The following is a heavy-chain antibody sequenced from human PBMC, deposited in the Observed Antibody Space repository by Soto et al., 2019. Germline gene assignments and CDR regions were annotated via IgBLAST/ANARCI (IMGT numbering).Heavy chain of an antibody. CDR2: ISGSGGST. D-gene: IGHD3-10*01. V-gene: IGHV3-23*01. CDR3: AKASGMDYYYYMDV. J-gene: IGHJ6*03. Sequence: GGSLRLSCAASGFTFSSYAMSWVRQAPGKGLEWVSAISGSGGSTYYADSVKGRFTISRDNSKNTLYLQMNSLRAEDTAVYYCAKASGMDYYYYMDVWGKGTTVTVSS. CDR1: GFTFSSYA.